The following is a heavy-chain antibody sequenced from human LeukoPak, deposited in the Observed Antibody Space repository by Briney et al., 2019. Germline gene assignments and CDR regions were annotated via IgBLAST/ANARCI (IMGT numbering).Heavy chain of an antibody. CDR1: GFTFSSYW. D-gene: IGHD5-12*01. Sequence: GGSLRLSCAASGFTFSSYWMSWVRQAPGKGLEWVANIKQDGSEKYYVDSVKGRFTISRDNAKNSLYLQMNSLRAEDTAVYYCAREKPPLGLRYLDYWGQGTLVTVSS. CDR2: IKQDGSEK. V-gene: IGHV3-7*01. J-gene: IGHJ4*02. CDR3: AREKPPLGLRYLDY.